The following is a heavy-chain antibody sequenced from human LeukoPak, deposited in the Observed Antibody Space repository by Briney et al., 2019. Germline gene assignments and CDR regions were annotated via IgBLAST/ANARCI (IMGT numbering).Heavy chain of an antibody. Sequence: SETLSLTCTVSGGSIGSSNYFWGWIRQPQGKGLEWIVSISYSGNTYYNPYLKTRVSIYADTSKNYLSLELNSMTAADTAVYYCARRPVAGIISHAFDIWGQGTLVTVSS. CDR3: ARRPVAGIISHAFDI. V-gene: IGHV4-39*02. D-gene: IGHD6-19*01. J-gene: IGHJ3*02. CDR2: ISYSGNT. CDR1: GGSIGSSNYF.